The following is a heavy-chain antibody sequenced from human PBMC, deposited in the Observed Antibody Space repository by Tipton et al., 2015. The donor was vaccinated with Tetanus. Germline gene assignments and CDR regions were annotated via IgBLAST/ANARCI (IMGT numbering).Heavy chain of an antibody. CDR2: IYYTGNT. CDR3: ARRRIQIWFDP. J-gene: IGHJ5*02. V-gene: IGHV4-31*03. Sequence: TLSLTCTVSGGSISSGGYYWTWIRQHPERGLEWIGYIYYTGNTYYNPSLKSRVTISVDTSKNQFSLKLTSLTAADTAVYYCARRRIQIWFDPWGQGPLVTVSS. CDR1: GGSISSGGYY. D-gene: IGHD1-1*01.